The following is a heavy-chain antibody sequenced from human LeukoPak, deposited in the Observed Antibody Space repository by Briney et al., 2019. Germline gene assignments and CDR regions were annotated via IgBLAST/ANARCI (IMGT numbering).Heavy chain of an antibody. Sequence: GGFLRLSCAASGFTFSSYWMTWVRQAPGKGLEWVANIKQDGSVKYYVGSVKGRFTISRDNAKNSLYLQMNSLRVEDTAVYYCARGRAVAGTDYWGQGTLVTVSS. J-gene: IGHJ4*02. CDR3: ARGRAVAGTDY. CDR1: GFTFSSYW. V-gene: IGHV3-7*01. D-gene: IGHD6-19*01. CDR2: IKQDGSVK.